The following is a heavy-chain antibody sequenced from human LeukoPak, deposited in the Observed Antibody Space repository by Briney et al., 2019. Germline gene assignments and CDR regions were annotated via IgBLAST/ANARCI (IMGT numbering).Heavy chain of an antibody. D-gene: IGHD2-2*01. J-gene: IGHJ4*02. CDR2: INHSGST. CDR3: ARGLNRYCSSTSCSFDY. Sequence: SETLSLTCAVYGGSFSGYYWSWIRQPPGKGLEWIGEINHSGSTNYNPPLKSRVTISVDTSKNQFSLKLSSVTAADTAVYYCARGLNRYCSSTSCSFDYWGQGTLVTVSS. CDR1: GGSFSGYY. V-gene: IGHV4-34*01.